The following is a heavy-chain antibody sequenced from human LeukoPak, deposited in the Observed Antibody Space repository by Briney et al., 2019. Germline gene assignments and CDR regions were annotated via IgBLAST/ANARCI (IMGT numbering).Heavy chain of an antibody. V-gene: IGHV3-23*01. CDR1: GFTFVDYA. D-gene: IGHD2-8*01. CDR3: ARALYADSGWYFAL. J-gene: IGHJ2*01. CDR2: ISGSGRAA. Sequence: AGGSLRLSCVASGFTFVDYAIAWVRQAPGKGPAWVSGISGSGRAAYYADSVRGRFTISRDNSKNTVYLQMNSLRADGTSVYYCARALYADSGWYFALWGRGTLVTVSS.